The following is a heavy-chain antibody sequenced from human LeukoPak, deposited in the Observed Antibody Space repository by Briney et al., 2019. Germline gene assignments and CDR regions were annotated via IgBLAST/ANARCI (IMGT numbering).Heavy chain of an antibody. V-gene: IGHV4-34*01. CDR2: INHSGST. J-gene: IGHJ4*02. D-gene: IGHD3-10*01. CDR1: GGSFRGYY. Sequence: SETLSLTCAVYGGSFRGYYWSWIRQPPGKGLERIGEINHSGSTNYNPSLKSRVTISVDTSKNQFSLKLSSVTAADTAVYYCARGGRWFGELLRYWGQGTLVTVSS. CDR3: ARGGRWFGELLRY.